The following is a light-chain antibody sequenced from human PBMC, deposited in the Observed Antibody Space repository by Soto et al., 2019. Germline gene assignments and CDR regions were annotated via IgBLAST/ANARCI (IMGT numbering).Light chain of an antibody. Sequence: EVVLTQSTGTLSLSPGERATLSCRASQSVSNTYVAWYQHIPGQTPRLLIYGASNRATGIPDRFSGSGSGTDFTLTISRLEPEDFAVYYCQQHDSSPWMFGQGTKVEIK. CDR3: QQHDSSPWM. CDR1: QSVSNTY. CDR2: GAS. J-gene: IGKJ1*01. V-gene: IGKV3-20*01.